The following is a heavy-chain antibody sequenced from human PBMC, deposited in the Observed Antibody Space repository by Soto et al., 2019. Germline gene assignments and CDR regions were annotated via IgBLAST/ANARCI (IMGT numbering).Heavy chain of an antibody. J-gene: IGHJ4*02. V-gene: IGHV1-3*01. D-gene: IGHD6-19*01. Sequence: ASVKVSCKASGYTFTSSAIHWVRQAPGQGRGWMGWINAGNGNIKHSQKFQHRVTITRDTSASTAYMELSSLRLEDTAVYYCAGDGAVAGDSNFDYWGQGTLVTVSS. CDR2: INAGNGNI. CDR1: GYTFTSSA. CDR3: AGDGAVAGDSNFDY.